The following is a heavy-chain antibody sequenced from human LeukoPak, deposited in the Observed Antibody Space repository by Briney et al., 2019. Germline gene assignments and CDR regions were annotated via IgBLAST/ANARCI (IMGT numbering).Heavy chain of an antibody. V-gene: IGHV4-39*07. CDR3: ARDGEIVGADNWFDP. Sequence: SETLSLTCTVSGGSISSSSYYWGWIRQPPGKGLEWIGSIYYSGSTYYNPSLKSRVTISVDTAKNQFSLKLSSVTAADTAVYYCARDGEIVGADNWFDPWGQGTLVTVSS. CDR2: IYYSGST. D-gene: IGHD1-26*01. CDR1: GGSISSSSYY. J-gene: IGHJ5*02.